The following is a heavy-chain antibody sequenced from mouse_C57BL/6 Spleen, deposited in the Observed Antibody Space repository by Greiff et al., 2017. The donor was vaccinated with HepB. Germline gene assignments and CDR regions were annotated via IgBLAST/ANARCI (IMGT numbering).Heavy chain of an antibody. CDR3: ARGYYGSIHWYFDV. J-gene: IGHJ1*03. CDR2: IYPSDSET. V-gene: IGHV1-61*01. D-gene: IGHD1-1*01. Sequence: QVQLQQPGAELVRPGSSVKLSCKASGYTFTSYWMAWVKQRPGQGLEWIGNIYPSDSETHYNQKFKDKATLTVDKSSSTAYMQLSSLTSEDSAVYDCARGYYGSIHWYFDVWGTGTTVTVAS. CDR1: GYTFTSYW.